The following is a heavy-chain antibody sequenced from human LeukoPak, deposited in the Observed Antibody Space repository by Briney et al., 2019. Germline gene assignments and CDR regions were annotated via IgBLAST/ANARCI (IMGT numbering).Heavy chain of an antibody. Sequence: SETLSLTCTVSGYSISSGYYWGWIRQPPGEGLEWIGSIYHSGSTYYNPSLKSRVTISVDTSKNQFSLKLSSVTAADTAVYYCARGIVVVTSEDYWGQGTLVTVSS. CDR3: ARGIVVVTSEDY. V-gene: IGHV4-38-2*02. J-gene: IGHJ4*02. CDR1: GYSISSGYY. CDR2: IYHSGST. D-gene: IGHD3-22*01.